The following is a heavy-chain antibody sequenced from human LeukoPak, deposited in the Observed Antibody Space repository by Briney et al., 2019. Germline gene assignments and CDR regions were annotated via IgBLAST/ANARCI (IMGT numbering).Heavy chain of an antibody. CDR1: GGSISSSSYY. J-gene: IGHJ4*02. CDR2: IYYSGSN. V-gene: IGHV4-39*01. CDR3: ARMVRYFEYFDY. Sequence: SGTLSLTCAVSGGSISSSSYYWGWIRQPPGKGLEWIGSIYYSGSNYYNPSLKSRATISVDTSKNQFSLKLSSVTGADTAVYYCARMVRYFEYFDYWGQGTLVTVSS. D-gene: IGHD3-9*01.